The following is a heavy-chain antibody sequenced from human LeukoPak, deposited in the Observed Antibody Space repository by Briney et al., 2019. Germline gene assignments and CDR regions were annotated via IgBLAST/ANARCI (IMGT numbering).Heavy chain of an antibody. D-gene: IGHD3-10*01. CDR3: AADQGGDYYGSGSYYGY. CDR1: GFTFTSSA. J-gene: IGHJ4*02. Sequence: TSVKVSCKASGFTFTSSAMQWVRQARGRRLEWIGWIVVGSGNTNYAQKFQERVTITRDMSTSTAYMELSSLRSEDTAVYYCAADQGGDYYGSGSYYGYWGQGTLVTVSS. V-gene: IGHV1-58*02. CDR2: IVVGSGNT.